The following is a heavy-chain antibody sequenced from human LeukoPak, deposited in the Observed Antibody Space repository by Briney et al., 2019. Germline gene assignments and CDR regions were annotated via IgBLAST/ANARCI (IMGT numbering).Heavy chain of an antibody. CDR2: ISGSGGST. CDR1: GFTFSSYA. D-gene: IGHD2-15*01. J-gene: IGHJ4*02. Sequence: GGSLRLSCAASGFTFSSYAMSWVRQAPGKGLEWVSAISGSGGSTYCADSVKGRFTISRDNSENTLYLQMNSLRAEDTAVYYCAKAEGYCSGGSCYPFFDYWGQGTLVTVSS. V-gene: IGHV3-23*01. CDR3: AKAEGYCSGGSCYPFFDY.